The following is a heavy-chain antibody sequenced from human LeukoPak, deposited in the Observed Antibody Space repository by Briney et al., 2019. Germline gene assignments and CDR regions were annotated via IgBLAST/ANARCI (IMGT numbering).Heavy chain of an antibody. CDR3: TTGSSARIDY. J-gene: IGHJ4*02. Sequence: GGSLRLSCAASGFTFSNAWMSWVRQAPGKGLEWVGRIKSKTDGETTDYAAPVKGRFTISRDDSKNTLYLQMNSLKTEDTAVYYCTTGSSARIDYWGQGTLVTVSS. CDR1: GFTFSNAW. D-gene: IGHD2-2*01. V-gene: IGHV3-15*01. CDR2: IKSKTDGETT.